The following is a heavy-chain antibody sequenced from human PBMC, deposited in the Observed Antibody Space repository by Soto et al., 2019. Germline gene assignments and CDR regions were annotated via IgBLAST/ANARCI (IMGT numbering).Heavy chain of an antibody. CDR3: ASHYYYDSRRYWGLFHP. J-gene: IGHJ5*02. D-gene: IGHD3-22*01. CDR2: IYYSGST. V-gene: IGHV4-31*03. Sequence: SETLSLTCTVSGGSISSGGYYWSWIRQHPGRGLEWIGYIYYSGSTYYNPSLKSRVTISVDTSKNQFSLKLSSVTAADTAVYYSASHYYYDSRRYWGLFHPCGQGILVTVSS. CDR1: GGSISSGGYY.